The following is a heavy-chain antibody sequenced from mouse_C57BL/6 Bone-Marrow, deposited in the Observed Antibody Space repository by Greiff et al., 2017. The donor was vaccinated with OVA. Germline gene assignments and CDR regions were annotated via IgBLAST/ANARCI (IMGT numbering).Heavy chain of an antibody. CDR2: IYPGDGDT. V-gene: IGHV1-82*01. CDR1: GYAFSSSW. J-gene: IGHJ2*01. D-gene: IGHD2-3*01. CDR3: ARHEDGYYASYFDY. Sequence: QVQLQQSGPELVKPGASVKLSCKASGYAFSSSWMNWVKQRPGKGLAWIGRIYPGDGDTNYHGKFKGKATLTADKSSSTAYMQLSSLTSEDSAVYCCARHEDGYYASYFDYWGQGTTLTVSS.